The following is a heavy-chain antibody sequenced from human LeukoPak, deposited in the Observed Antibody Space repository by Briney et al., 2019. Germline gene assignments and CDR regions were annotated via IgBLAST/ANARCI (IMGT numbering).Heavy chain of an antibody. J-gene: IGHJ3*02. CDR3: AKDIGLDAINDAFDI. CDR2: ISYDGSNK. Sequence: GGSLRLSCAASGFTFSSYGMHWVRQAPGKGLEWVAVISYDGSNKYYADSVKGRFTISRDNSKNTLYLQMNSLRAEDTAVYYCAKDIGLDAINDAFDIWGRGTMVTVSS. V-gene: IGHV3-30*18. CDR1: GFTFSSYG. D-gene: IGHD5-12*01.